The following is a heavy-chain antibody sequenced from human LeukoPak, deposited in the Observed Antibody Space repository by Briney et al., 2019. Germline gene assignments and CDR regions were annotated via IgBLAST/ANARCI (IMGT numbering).Heavy chain of an antibody. CDR3: ARDPSTRYFDWYFDY. V-gene: IGHV3-7*01. CDR1: GFTFSSDW. J-gene: IGHJ4*02. CDR2: INPDGSEK. D-gene: IGHD3-9*01. Sequence: GGSLRLSCAVSGFTFSSDWMIWVRQAPGKGLEWVANINPDGSEKNYVDSVKGGFTISRDNAKNSLYLQMNRLKAQDTAVYYCARDPSTRYFDWYFDYWGQGTLVTVSS.